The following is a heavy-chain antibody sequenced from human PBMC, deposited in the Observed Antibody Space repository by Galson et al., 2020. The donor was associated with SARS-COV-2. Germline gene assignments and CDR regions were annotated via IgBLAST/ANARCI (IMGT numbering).Heavy chain of an antibody. J-gene: IGHJ6*02. CDR2: INHSGST. CDR1: GGSFSGYY. D-gene: IGHD2-2*01. V-gene: IGHV4-34*01. Sequence: SETLSLTCAVYGGSFSGYYWSWIRQPPGKGLEWIGDINHSGSTNYNPSLKSRVTISVDTSKNQFSLKLSSVTAADTAVYYCARERIVVVPTPTVYYYYYGMDVWGQGTTVTVSS. CDR3: ARERIVVVPTPTVYYYYYGMDV.